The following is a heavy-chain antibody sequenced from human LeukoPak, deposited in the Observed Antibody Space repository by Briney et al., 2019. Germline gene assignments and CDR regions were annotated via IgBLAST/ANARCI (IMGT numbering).Heavy chain of an antibody. Sequence: GGSLRLSCAASGFTFSSYSMNWVRQAPGKGLEWVSSISSSSSYIYYADSVKGRFTISRDNAKNSLYLQTNSLRAEDTAVYYCARDPGYCSGGSCYPTSYYYYMDVWGKGTTVTVSS. J-gene: IGHJ6*03. CDR1: GFTFSSYS. D-gene: IGHD2-15*01. V-gene: IGHV3-21*01. CDR2: ISSSSSYI. CDR3: ARDPGYCSGGSCYPTSYYYYMDV.